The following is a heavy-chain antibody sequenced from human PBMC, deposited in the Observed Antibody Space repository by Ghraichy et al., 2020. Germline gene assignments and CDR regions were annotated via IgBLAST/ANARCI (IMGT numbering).Heavy chain of an antibody. D-gene: IGHD4-17*01. CDR3: ARWDYGDYEGPYYGMDV. CDR1: GGTFSSYA. J-gene: IGHJ6*02. V-gene: IGHV1-69*13. CDR2: IIPIFGTA. Sequence: SVKVSCKASGGTFSSYAISWVRQAPGQGLGWMGGIIPIFGTANYAQKFQGRVTITADESTSTAYMELSSLRSEDTAVYYCARWDYGDYEGPYYGMDVWGQGTTVTVSS.